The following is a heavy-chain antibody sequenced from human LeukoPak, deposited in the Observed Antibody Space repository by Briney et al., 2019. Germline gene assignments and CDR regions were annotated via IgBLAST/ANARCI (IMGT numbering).Heavy chain of an antibody. D-gene: IGHD3-22*01. J-gene: IGHJ4*02. Sequence: GASVKVSCKASGYTFTGYYMHWVRQAPGQGLEWMGWINPNSGGTNYAQKFQGRVTMTRDTSISTAYMELSRLRSDDTAVYYCARNFYLDSSGYYHYWGQGTLVTVSS. CDR1: GYTFTGYY. CDR3: ARNFYLDSSGYYHY. V-gene: IGHV1-2*02. CDR2: INPNSGGT.